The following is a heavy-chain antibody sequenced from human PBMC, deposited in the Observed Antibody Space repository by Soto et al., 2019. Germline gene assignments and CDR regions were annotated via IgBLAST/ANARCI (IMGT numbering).Heavy chain of an antibody. J-gene: IGHJ4*02. CDR1: GFTFSRHW. V-gene: IGHV3-7*01. CDR3: ARTRDSSADFDC. D-gene: IGHD6-25*01. CDR2: IKQDESDK. Sequence: GGSLRLSCAASGFTFSRHWMTWVRQAPGKGLERVANIKQDESDKYYLDSVKGRLTIYRDNAKNSLYEQMNSLRAEDTAVYYCARTRDSSADFDCWGQGTLVTVSS.